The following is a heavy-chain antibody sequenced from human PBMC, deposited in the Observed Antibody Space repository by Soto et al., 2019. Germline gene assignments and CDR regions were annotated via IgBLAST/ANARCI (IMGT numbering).Heavy chain of an antibody. CDR2: IYYSGST. Sequence: SETLSLTCTVSGGSISSGGYYWSCIRQHPGKGLEWIGYIYYSGSTYYNPSLKSRVTISVDTSKNQFSLKLSSVTASDTAVYYCARAPQIFGVASFDFWGQGTLVTVPQ. CDR3: ARAPQIFGVASFDF. D-gene: IGHD3-3*01. V-gene: IGHV4-31*03. J-gene: IGHJ4*02. CDR1: GGSISSGGYY.